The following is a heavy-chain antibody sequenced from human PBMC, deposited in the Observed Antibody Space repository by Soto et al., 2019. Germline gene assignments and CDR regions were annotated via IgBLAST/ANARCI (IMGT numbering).Heavy chain of an antibody. Sequence: SSVKVSCKASGDTFSTYTITWMRQAPGQGLEWMGGIIPRSATSNYAQKFQGRVTITADESTSTAYMELSSLRSEDTAVYYCAREIVPAADNYYYYYYGKDVWGQGTTVTVSS. CDR3: AREIVPAADNYYYYYYGKDV. CDR2: IIPRSATS. CDR1: GDTFSTYT. J-gene: IGHJ6*02. D-gene: IGHD2-2*01. V-gene: IGHV1-69*13.